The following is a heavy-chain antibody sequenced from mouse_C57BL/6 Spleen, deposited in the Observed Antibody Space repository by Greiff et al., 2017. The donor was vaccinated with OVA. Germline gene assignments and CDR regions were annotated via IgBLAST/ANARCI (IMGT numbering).Heavy chain of an antibody. Sequence: VQLQQSGPELVKPGASVKLSCKASGYAFSSSWMNWVKQRPGKGLEWIGRIYPGDGDTNYNGKFKGKATLTADKSSSTAYMQLSSLTSEDSAVYFCARWGDYDEEFAYWGKGTLVTVSA. D-gene: IGHD2-4*01. CDR2: IYPGDGDT. CDR3: ARWGDYDEEFAY. V-gene: IGHV1-82*01. J-gene: IGHJ3*01. CDR1: GYAFSSSW.